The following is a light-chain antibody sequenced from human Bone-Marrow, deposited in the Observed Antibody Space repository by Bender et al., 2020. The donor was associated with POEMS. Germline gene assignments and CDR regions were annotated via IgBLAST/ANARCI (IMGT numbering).Light chain of an antibody. CDR1: SSNTGSGYD. CDR2: GYN. CDR3: CSYAGYYTV. V-gene: IGLV1-40*01. J-gene: IGLJ3*02. Sequence: QSVLTQPPSVSGAPGQRVTISCTGSSSNTGSGYDINWYQHLPGTAPKLLIYGYNNRPSVVPDRFSGSKSGNTASLTISGLQAEDAADYYCCSYAGYYTVFGGGTKLTVL.